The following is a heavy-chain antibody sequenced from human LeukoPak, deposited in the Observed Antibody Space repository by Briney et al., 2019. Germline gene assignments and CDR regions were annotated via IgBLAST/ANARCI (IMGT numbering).Heavy chain of an antibody. CDR3: VRQDIQMTHNYVDY. Sequence: KCGESLKISCKGSGYSFTSYWIGWVRQLPGKGLEWMAIIYPGNSDTRYSPSFRGQVTISADRSISTVYLQWSSLKASDTALYYCVRQDIQMTHNYVDYWGQGTLVTVSS. V-gene: IGHV5-51*01. CDR1: GYSFTSYW. CDR2: IYPGNSDT. D-gene: IGHD5-12*01. J-gene: IGHJ4*02.